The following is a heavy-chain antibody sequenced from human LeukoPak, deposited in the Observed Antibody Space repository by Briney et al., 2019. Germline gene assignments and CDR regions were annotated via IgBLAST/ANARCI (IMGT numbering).Heavy chain of an antibody. CDR1: GGSFSGYY. CDR3: ARTLDY. J-gene: IGHJ4*02. V-gene: IGHV4-34*01. Sequence: ASETLSLTCAVYGGSFSGYYWSWIRQPTGKGLEWIGEINHSGSTNYNPSLKSRVTISVDTSKNQFSLKLSSVTAADTAVYYCARTLDYWGQGTLVTVSS. CDR2: INHSGST.